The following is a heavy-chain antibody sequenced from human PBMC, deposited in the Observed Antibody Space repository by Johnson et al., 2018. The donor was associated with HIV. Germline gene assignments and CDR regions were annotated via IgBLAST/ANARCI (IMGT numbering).Heavy chain of an antibody. CDR1: GFTFSSYA. J-gene: IGHJ3*02. D-gene: IGHD3-22*01. V-gene: IGHV3-23*04. CDR3: VNVYDSSGYKDAFDI. Sequence: VQLVESGGGVVQPGRSLRLSCAASGFTFSSYAMHWVRQAPGKGLEWVSAISGSGGSTYYADSVKGRFTISRDNSKNTLYLQINSLRAEDTAVYYCVNVYDSSGYKDAFDIWGQGTMVTVSS. CDR2: ISGSGGST.